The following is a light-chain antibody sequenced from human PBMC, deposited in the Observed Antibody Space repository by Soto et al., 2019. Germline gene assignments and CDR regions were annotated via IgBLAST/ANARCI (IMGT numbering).Light chain of an antibody. J-gene: IGLJ1*01. CDR3: QTYDSSLSGLYV. V-gene: IGLV1-40*01. Sequence: QSVLTQPPSVSGAPGQTITISCTGSSSNIGAGYDVHWYQQLPGRAPKLLIYGNNNRPSGVPDRFSGSKSGTSASLAIAGLQTEDEGDYYCQTYDSSLSGLYVFGTGTKVTVL. CDR1: SSNIGAGYD. CDR2: GNN.